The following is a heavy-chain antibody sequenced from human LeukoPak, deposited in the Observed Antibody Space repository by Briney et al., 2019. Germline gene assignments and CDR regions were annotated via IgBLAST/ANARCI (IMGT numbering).Heavy chain of an antibody. V-gene: IGHV4-38-2*02. CDR1: CFSISSGYY. CDR2: IYYTGGT. D-gene: IGHD5-18*01. J-gene: IGHJ4*02. Sequence: PSGTPFLTCSVSCFSISSGYYWGWVRQPPGRGPEWVGSIYYTGGTLYNPSLKSRVSMSVDTSTNQFSLKLTSVTAADTAVYYCARDRTGRNTAQDDYWGQGTLVTVSS. CDR3: ARDRTGRNTAQDDY.